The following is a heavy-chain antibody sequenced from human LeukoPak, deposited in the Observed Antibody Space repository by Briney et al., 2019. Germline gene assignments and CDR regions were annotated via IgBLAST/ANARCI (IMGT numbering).Heavy chain of an antibody. CDR1: GYSFTGNY. D-gene: IGHD6-13*01. CDR2: INPNSGGT. J-gene: IGHJ5*02. CDR3: ARLYSSSWYGP. V-gene: IGHV1-2*02. Sequence: ASVKVSCKASGYSFTGNYMHWVRQAPGQGLEWMGWINPNSGGTNYAQKFQGRVTMTRDTSISTAYMELSRLRSDDTAVYYCARLYSSSWYGPWGQGTLVTVSS.